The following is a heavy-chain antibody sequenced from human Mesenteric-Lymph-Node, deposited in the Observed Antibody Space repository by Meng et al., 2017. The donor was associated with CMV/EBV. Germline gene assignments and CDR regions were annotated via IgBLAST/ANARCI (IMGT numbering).Heavy chain of an antibody. CDR1: GFTVSGNY. Sequence: GGSLRLSCAAPGFTVSGNYMSWARQAPGKGLEWVSVIYSGGSTYYADSVKGRFTISRDTSRNTLYLQMNSLRAEDTAVSYCARESEGGSGWFDPWGQGTLVTVSS. V-gene: IGHV3-53*01. D-gene: IGHD2-15*01. CDR2: IYSGGST. CDR3: ARESEGGSGWFDP. J-gene: IGHJ5*02.